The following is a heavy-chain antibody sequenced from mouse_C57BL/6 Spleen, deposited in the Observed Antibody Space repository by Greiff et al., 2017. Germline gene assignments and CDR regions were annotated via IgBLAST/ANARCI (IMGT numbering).Heavy chain of an antibody. J-gene: IGHJ3*01. D-gene: IGHD2-12*01. CDR2: IYPGDGDT. Sequence: QVQLKQSGAELVKPGASVKISCKASGYAFSSYWMNWVKQRPGKGLEWIGQIYPGDGDTTYNGKFKGKATLTADKSSSTAYMQLSSLTSEVSAVFICERYHDGGFAYWGKGTLVTVSA. V-gene: IGHV1-80*01. CDR1: GYAFSSYW. CDR3: ERYHDGGFAY.